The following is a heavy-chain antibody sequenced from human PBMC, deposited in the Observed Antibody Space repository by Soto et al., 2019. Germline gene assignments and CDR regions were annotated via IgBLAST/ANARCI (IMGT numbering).Heavy chain of an antibody. J-gene: IGHJ4*02. CDR1: GFTFTNYA. Sequence: EVQLSESGGDLRQPGGSLRLSCAASGFTFTNYAMTWVRQTTVKGLEWVSGISASGGLKHYADSVRGRFTVSRVNFKNILYLSTDNLRDENTALYDAAREIRAPSGRVEPGVQGTQVNVS. CDR3: AREIRAPSGRVEP. D-gene: IGHD2-2*01. V-gene: IGHV3-23*01. CDR2: ISASGGLK.